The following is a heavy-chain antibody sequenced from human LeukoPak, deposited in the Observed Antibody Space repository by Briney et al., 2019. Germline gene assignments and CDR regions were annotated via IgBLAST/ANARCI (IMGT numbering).Heavy chain of an antibody. CDR1: GFTFSSNY. CDR3: ARGGDIVGATRSAFDI. CDR2: LSSGGTT. Sequence: GGSLRLSCAASGFTFSSNYMSWVRQAPGEGLEWVSVLSSGGTTYYSDSVKGRFTISRDNSKNKLYLQMNSLRAEDTAIYYCARGGDIVGATRSAFDIWGQGTMVTGSS. V-gene: IGHV3-53*01. J-gene: IGHJ3*02. D-gene: IGHD1-26*01.